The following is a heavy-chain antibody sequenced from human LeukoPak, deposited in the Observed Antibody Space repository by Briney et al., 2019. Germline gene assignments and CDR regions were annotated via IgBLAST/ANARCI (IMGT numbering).Heavy chain of an antibody. J-gene: IGHJ3*02. V-gene: IGHV1-2*02. CDR1: GYTFTGYY. CDR2: INPNSGGT. CDR3: ATTKLVRGAFDI. D-gene: IGHD6-13*01. Sequence: ASVTVSCMASGYTFTGYYMHWVRQAPGQGLEWMGWINPNSGGTNYAQKFQGRVTMTRDTSISTAYMELSRLRSDDTAVYYCATTKLVRGAFDIWGQGTMVTVSS.